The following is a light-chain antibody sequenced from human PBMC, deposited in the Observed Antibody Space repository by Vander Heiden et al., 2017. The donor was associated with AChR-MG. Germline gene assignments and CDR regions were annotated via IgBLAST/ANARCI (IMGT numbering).Light chain of an antibody. V-gene: IGLV6-57*03. J-gene: IGLJ2*01. CDR1: GGSIASNY. Sequence: NFVLTQPHSVSESPGKTVTISCTRSGGSIASNYVQWYQQRPGSAPTTVIFEDNHRPSGVPDRFSGSIDSSSNSASLIISGLKTEDEADYYCQSYDDTNHGVFGGGNKLNVL. CDR3: QSYDDTNHGV. CDR2: EDN.